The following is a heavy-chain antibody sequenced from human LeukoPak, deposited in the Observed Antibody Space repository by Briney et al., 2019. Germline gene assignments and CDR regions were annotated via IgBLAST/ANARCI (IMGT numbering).Heavy chain of an antibody. D-gene: IGHD3-9*01. CDR1: GFTFSSYA. V-gene: IGHV3-48*02. CDR3: ARDAKSANYDILTGYYMSTPNWFDP. CDR2: ISSSSSLI. Sequence: GGSLRLSCAASGFTFSSYAMNWVRQAPGKGLEWVSYISSSSSLIYYADSLKGRFTISRDNAKNSLYLQMSSLRDEDTAVYYCARDAKSANYDILTGYYMSTPNWFDPWGQGTLVTVSS. J-gene: IGHJ5*02.